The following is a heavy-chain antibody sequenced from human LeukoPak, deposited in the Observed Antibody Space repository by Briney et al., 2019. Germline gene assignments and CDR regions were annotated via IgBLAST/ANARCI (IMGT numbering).Heavy chain of an antibody. CDR2: IYYSGST. J-gene: IGHJ5*02. V-gene: IGHV4-31*03. CDR3: ARGPSGSYYRLFWFDP. CDR1: GGSISSGGYY. Sequence: SETLSLTCTVSGGSISSGGYYWSWIRQHPGKGLEWIGYIYYSGSTYYNPSLKSRVTISVDTSKNQFSLKLSSVTAADTAVYYCARGPSGSYYRLFWFDPWGQGTLVTVSS. D-gene: IGHD3-10*01.